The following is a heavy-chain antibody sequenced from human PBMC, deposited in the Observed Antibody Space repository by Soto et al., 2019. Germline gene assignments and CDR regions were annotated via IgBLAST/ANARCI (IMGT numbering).Heavy chain of an antibody. D-gene: IGHD3-22*01. J-gene: IGHJ4*02. CDR1: GGTFSSYA. CDR2: IIPIFGTA. Sequence: VSCKASGGTFSSYAISWVRQAPGQGLEWMGGIIPIFGTANYAQKFQGRVTITADESTSTAYMEPSSLRSEDTAVYYCANTPPNYYDSSGYFGYYFDYWGQGTLVTVSS. CDR3: ANTPPNYYDSSGYFGYYFDY. V-gene: IGHV1-69*01.